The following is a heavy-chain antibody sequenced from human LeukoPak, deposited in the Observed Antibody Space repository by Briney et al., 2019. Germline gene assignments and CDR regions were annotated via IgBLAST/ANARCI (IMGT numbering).Heavy chain of an antibody. D-gene: IGHD3-3*01. CDR1: GGSISSGSYY. J-gene: IGHJ4*02. CDR3: ARRIVNTIFGVGRFSFDY. Sequence: SETLSLTCTVSGGSISSGSYYWSWIRQPAGKGLEWIGRIYTSGSTNYNPSLKSRVTISVDTSKNQFSLKLSSVTAADTAVYYCARRIVNTIFGVGRFSFDYWGQGTLVTVSS. CDR2: IYTSGST. V-gene: IGHV4-61*02.